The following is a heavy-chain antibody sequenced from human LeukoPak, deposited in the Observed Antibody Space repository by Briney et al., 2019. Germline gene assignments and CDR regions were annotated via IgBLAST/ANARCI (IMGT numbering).Heavy chain of an antibody. CDR3: ARGPYSYDSSGAFDI. V-gene: IGHV4-34*01. Sequence: SETLSLTCAVYGESFTTFYWGWIRQTPGKGLEWIGEINHTGSTNYNPSLKSRVTISVDTSKNQFSLKLSSVTAADTAVYFCARGPYSYDSSGAFDIWGQGTMVTVSS. J-gene: IGHJ3*02. CDR1: GESFTTFY. D-gene: IGHD3-22*01. CDR2: INHTGST.